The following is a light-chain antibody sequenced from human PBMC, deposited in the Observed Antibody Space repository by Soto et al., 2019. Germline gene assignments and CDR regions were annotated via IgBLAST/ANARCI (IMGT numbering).Light chain of an antibody. V-gene: IGKV3-11*01. CDR2: GAF. CDR3: QQRNVWPPVT. Sequence: IVLTQSPGTLSLSPGERATLSCRASPSVTNFLAWYQQKPGQAPRLLIYGAFNRATGIPARFSGSGSGTDFTLPISSLEPEDSAAYYCQQRNVWPPVTFGQGTRLEIK. CDR1: PSVTNF. J-gene: IGKJ5*01.